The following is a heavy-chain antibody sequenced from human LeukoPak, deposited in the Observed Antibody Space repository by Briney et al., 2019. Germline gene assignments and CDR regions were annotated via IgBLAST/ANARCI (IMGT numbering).Heavy chain of an antibody. D-gene: IGHD1-26*01. CDR1: GFTFSSYW. J-gene: IGHJ4*02. CDR3: ARAAYYRFDY. CDR2: INSDGSTI. V-gene: IGHV3-74*01. Sequence: PGGSLRLSWAASGFTFSSYWVHWVRQAPGKGLEWVARINSDGSTINHADSVRGRFTISRDNAENTLYLQMSSLRAEDTAIYFCARAAYYRFDYWGQGTLVTVSS.